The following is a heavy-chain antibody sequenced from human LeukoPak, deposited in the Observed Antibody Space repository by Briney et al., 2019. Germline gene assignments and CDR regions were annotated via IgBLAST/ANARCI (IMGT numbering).Heavy chain of an antibody. V-gene: IGHV5-51*01. J-gene: IGHJ6*03. CDR2: IYPGDSDT. CDR3: ARHAGDYIYGSGYHYYYYMDV. D-gene: IGHD3-10*01. CDR1: GYSFTSYW. Sequence: GESLKISCKGSGYSFTSYWVGWVRQMPGNGLEWMGIIYPGDSDTRYNPSFQGRVTISADKSISTAYLQWSSLKASDTAIYYCARHAGDYIYGSGYHYYYYMDVWGKGTTVTVSS.